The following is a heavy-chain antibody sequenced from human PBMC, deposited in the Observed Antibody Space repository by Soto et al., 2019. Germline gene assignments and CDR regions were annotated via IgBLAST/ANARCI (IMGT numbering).Heavy chain of an antibody. V-gene: IGHV1-18*01. D-gene: IGHD2-15*01. CDR2: ISAYNGNT. CDR1: GYTFTSYA. CDR3: ETYSPHARE. Sequence: QVQLVHSGAEVKKPGASVKVSCKASGYTFTSYAISWVRQATGQGLEWMGWISAYNGNTDYAQKLQGRATMTTDTSTSTAYMELRGLSSVETAVDDLETYSPHAREWGQGTLVTVTS. J-gene: IGHJ4*02.